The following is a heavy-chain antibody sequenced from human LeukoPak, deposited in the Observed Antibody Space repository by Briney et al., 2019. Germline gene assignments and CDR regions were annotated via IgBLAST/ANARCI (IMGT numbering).Heavy chain of an antibody. Sequence: SYXXNWVXQATGXGLXWVGWMNPNSGNTGYAQKFQGRVTMTRNTSISTAYMELSSLRSEDTAVYYCARGRGVVTTVYWGQGTLVTVPS. CDR1: SYX. V-gene: IGHV1-8*01. CDR2: MNPNSGNT. D-gene: IGHD3-3*01. CDR3: ARGRGVVTTVY. J-gene: IGHJ4*02.